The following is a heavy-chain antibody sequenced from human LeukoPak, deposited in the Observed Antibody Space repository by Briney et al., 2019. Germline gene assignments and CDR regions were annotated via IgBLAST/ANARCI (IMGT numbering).Heavy chain of an antibody. J-gene: IGHJ3*02. Sequence: MTSQTLSLTCTVSGGSISSGDYYWSWIRQPPGKGLEWIGYIYYSGSTYYNPSLKSRVTISVDTSKNQFSLKLSSVTAADTAVYYCARVLGSVRAFDIWGQGTMVTVSS. V-gene: IGHV4-30-4*01. CDR1: GGSISSGDYY. D-gene: IGHD3-10*01. CDR2: IYYSGST. CDR3: ARVLGSVRAFDI.